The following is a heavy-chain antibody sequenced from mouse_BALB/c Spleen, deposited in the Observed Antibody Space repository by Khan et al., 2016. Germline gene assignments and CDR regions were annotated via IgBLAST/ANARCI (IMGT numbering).Heavy chain of an antibody. Sequence: VQLQQSGAELVKPGASVKLSCTASGFNIKDTYMHWVKQRPEQGLEWIGRIDPANGNTKYDPKFQGKATITADTSSNTAYLQLSSLTSEDTAVDYCARAYPYYAMDYWGQGTSVTVSS. CDR3: ARAYPYYAMDY. CDR1: GFNIKDTY. J-gene: IGHJ4*01. CDR2: IDPANGNT. V-gene: IGHV14-3*02.